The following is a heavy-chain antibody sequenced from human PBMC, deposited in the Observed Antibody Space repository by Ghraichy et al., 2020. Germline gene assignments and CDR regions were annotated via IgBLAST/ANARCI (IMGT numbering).Heavy chain of an antibody. V-gene: IGHV3-7*01. CDR2: INQDGSEK. Sequence: GGSLRLSCAASGFTFSSSWMSWVRQAPGKGLEWVANINQDGSEKYYVDSVKGRFTISRDNAKNSLYLQMDSLRAEDTAVYYCAKDEWTYYDSWSGYFDLWGQGTLVTVSS. CDR3: AKDEWTYYDSWSGYFDL. CDR1: GFTFSSSW. J-gene: IGHJ5*02. D-gene: IGHD3-3*01.